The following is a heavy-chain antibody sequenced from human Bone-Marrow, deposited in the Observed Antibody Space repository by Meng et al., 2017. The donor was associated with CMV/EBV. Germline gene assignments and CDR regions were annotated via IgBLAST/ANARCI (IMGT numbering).Heavy chain of an antibody. CDR2: IKEDGSEN. J-gene: IGHJ3*02. CDR3: ARATSMGYSYGFDAFDT. V-gene: IGHV3-7*01. Sequence: GESLKISCAASGFSFGSHWMSWVRQAPGKGLEWVANIKEDGSENDYVDSVKGRFTISRDNAKNSLYLQMNSLRAEDTAVYYCARATSMGYSYGFDAFDTWGQGTMVTVSS. D-gene: IGHD5-18*01. CDR1: GFSFGSHW.